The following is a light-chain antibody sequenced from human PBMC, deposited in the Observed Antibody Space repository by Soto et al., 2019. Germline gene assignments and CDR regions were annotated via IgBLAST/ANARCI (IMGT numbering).Light chain of an antibody. V-gene: IGLV2-14*01. Sequence: QSVLTQPASVSGSPGQSITISCTGTNSDVGGYDYVSWYQQHPGKAPKLMIYEVSHRPSGVSNRFSGSRSGNTASLTISGLQAEDEADYYCSSYTSRTTLGVFGGGTKLTVL. CDR1: NSDVGGYDY. CDR2: EVS. J-gene: IGLJ3*02. CDR3: SSYTSRTTLGV.